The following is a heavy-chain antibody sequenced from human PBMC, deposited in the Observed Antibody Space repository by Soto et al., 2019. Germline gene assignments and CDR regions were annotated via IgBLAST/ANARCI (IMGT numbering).Heavy chain of an antibody. Sequence: EVQLVESGGGLVKPGGSLRLSCAASGFTFSSYSMNWVRQAPGKGLEWVSSISSRSSYIYYADSVKGRFTISRDNAENSLYLQMNSLRAEDTAVYHCARFLVDAGATTYYMDVCGKGTTVTVSS. CDR3: ARFLVDAGATTYYMDV. J-gene: IGHJ6*03. CDR1: GFTFSSYS. D-gene: IGHD1-1*01. V-gene: IGHV3-21*01. CDR2: ISSRSSYI.